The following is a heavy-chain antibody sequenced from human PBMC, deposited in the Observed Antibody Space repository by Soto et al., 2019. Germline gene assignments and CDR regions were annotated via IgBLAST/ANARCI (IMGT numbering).Heavy chain of an antibody. CDR2: IIPIFGTA. J-gene: IGHJ4*02. D-gene: IGHD4-17*01. V-gene: IGHV1-69*13. CDR1: GGTFSSYA. CDR3: ARAHSPEYGGNVGYYFDY. Sequence: ASVKVSCKASGGTFSSYAISWLRQSPGQGLEWMGGIIPIFGTANYAQKFQGRVTITADESTSTAYMELSSLRSEDTAVYYCARAHSPEYGGNVGYYFDYWGQGTLVTVSS.